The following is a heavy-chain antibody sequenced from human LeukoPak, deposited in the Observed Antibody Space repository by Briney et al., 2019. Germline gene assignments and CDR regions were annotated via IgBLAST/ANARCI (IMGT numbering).Heavy chain of an antibody. J-gene: IGHJ5*02. CDR1: GYRFTSYW. CDR2: IYPGDSDT. CDR3: ARLKYSSTWPFDP. V-gene: IGHV5-51*01. D-gene: IGHD6-6*01. Sequence: GESLKISCKGSGYRFTSYWIGWVRQMPGKGLEWMGIIYPGDSDTRYSPSFQGQVTISADKSISTAYLQWSSLKASDTAMYYCARLKYSSTWPFDPWGQGTLVTVSS.